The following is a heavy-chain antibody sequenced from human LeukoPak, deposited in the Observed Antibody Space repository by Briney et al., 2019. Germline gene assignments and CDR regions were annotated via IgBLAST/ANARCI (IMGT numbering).Heavy chain of an antibody. CDR1: GFTFSTYW. Sequence: GGSLRLSCAASGFTFSTYWMSWVRQAPGKGLEWVANIKQDGSEKKYVDSVKGRFTISGDNAKSSLYLQMNSLRAEDTAMYYCARDLDSSSWWNWFDPWGQGTLVTVSS. CDR3: ARDLDSSSWWNWFDP. J-gene: IGHJ5*02. CDR2: IKQDGSEK. V-gene: IGHV3-7*01. D-gene: IGHD6-13*01.